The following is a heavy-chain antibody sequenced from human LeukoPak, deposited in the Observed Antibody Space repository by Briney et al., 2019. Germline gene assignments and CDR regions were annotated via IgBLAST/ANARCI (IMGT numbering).Heavy chain of an antibody. D-gene: IGHD4-11*01. J-gene: IGHJ4*02. V-gene: IGHV3-73*01. CDR2: IRSKANSYAT. CDR1: GFTFSGSA. CDR3: TRYSVGFHY. Sequence: GGSLRLSCAASGFTFSGSAMHWVRQASGKGLEWVGRIRSKANSYATAYAASVKGRSTLSRDDSKNTAYLQTNSLKTEDTAVYYCTRYSVGFHYWGQGTLVTVSS.